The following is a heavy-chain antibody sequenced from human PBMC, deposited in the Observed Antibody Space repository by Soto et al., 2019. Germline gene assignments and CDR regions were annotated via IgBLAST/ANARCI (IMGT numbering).Heavy chain of an antibody. CDR3: ARDGVGASYYYYYGMDV. CDR2: IIPIFGTA. V-gene: IGHV1-69*12. Sequence: QVQLVQSGAEVKKPGSSVKVSCKASGGTFSSYAISWVRQAPGQGLEWMGGIIPIFGTANYAQKFQGRVTITADESTSTAYMELSSLRSEDTAVYYSARDGVGASYYYYYGMDVWGQGTTVTVSS. J-gene: IGHJ6*02. D-gene: IGHD1-26*01. CDR1: GGTFSSYA.